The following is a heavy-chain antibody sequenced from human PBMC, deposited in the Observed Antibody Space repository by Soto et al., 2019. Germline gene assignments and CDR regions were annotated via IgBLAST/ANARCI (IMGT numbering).Heavy chain of an antibody. D-gene: IGHD5-12*01. CDR2: ISSSSSYI. CDR3: ARDLEYSGNGGY. Sequence: EVQLVESGGGLVKPGGSLRLSCAASGFTFSSYSMNWVRQAPGKGLEWVSSISSSSSYIYYADSVKGRFTISRDNAKNSLYLQMNSLRAEDTAVYYCARDLEYSGNGGYWGQGTLVTVSS. V-gene: IGHV3-21*01. CDR1: GFTFSSYS. J-gene: IGHJ4*02.